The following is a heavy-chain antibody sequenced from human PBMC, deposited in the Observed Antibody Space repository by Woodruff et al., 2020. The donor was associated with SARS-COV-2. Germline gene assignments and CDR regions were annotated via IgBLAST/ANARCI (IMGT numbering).Heavy chain of an antibody. J-gene: IGHJ5*02. Sequence: KSRVTISVDTSKNQFSLKLSSVTAADTAVYYCARQGGVTMIVVVIPNWFDPWGQGTLVTVSS. D-gene: IGHD3-22*01. CDR3: ARQGGVTMIVVVIPNWFDP. V-gene: IGHV4-39*01.